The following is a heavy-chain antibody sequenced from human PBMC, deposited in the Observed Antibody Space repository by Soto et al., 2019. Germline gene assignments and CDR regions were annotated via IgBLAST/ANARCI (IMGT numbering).Heavy chain of an antibody. CDR3: ARRPYYYGSGSFVY. Sequence: QVQLQQWGAGLLKPSETLSLTCAVYGGSFSGYYWSWIRQPPGKGLEWIGEINHSGSTNYNPSLKSRVTISVDTSKNQFSLKLSSVTAADTAVYYCARRPYYYGSGSFVYWGQGTLVTVSS. CDR2: INHSGST. CDR1: GGSFSGYY. V-gene: IGHV4-34*01. J-gene: IGHJ4*02. D-gene: IGHD3-10*01.